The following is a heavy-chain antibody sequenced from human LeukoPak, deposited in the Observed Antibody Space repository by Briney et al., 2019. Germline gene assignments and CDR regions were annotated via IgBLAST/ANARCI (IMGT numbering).Heavy chain of an antibody. V-gene: IGHV1-18*01. D-gene: IGHD3-22*01. Sequence: ASVKVSCKASGYTFTSYGISWVRQAPGQGLEWMGWISAYNGNTNYAQKLQGRVTMTTDTSTSTTYMELRSLRSDDTAVYYCARALPYDSSGYHYYYYYYMDVWGKGTTVTVSS. CDR1: GYTFTSYG. CDR3: ARALPYDSSGYHYYYYYYMDV. CDR2: ISAYNGNT. J-gene: IGHJ6*03.